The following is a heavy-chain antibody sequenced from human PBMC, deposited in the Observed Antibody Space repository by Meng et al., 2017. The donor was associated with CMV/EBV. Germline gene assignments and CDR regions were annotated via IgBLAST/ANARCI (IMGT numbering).Heavy chain of an antibody. J-gene: IGHJ6*02. CDR2: IYYSGST. V-gene: IGHV4-59*01. Sequence: SETLSLTCTVSGGSISSYYWCWIRQPPGKGLEWIGYIYYSGSTNYNPSLKSRVTISVDTSKNQFSLKLSSVTAADTAVYYCARDKRTGSGSYYILDGMDVWGQGTTVTVSS. CDR1: GGSISSYY. CDR3: ARDKRTGSGSYYILDGMDV. D-gene: IGHD3-10*01.